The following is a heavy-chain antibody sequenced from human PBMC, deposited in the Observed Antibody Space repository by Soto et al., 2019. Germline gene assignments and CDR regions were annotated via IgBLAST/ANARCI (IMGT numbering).Heavy chain of an antibody. D-gene: IGHD3-16*01. CDR2: ITSDGSST. CDR1: GFTFSSYW. J-gene: IGHJ4*02. Sequence: EVQLVESGGGLVQPGGSLRLSCVASGFTFSSYWMHWVRQAPGKGLLWVSRITSDGSSTAYADSVKGRFTISRDNAKNTLYLQLDSLRAEDTGVYYCASLLWGSVTSDYRGQGTLVTVSS. V-gene: IGHV3-74*01. CDR3: ASLLWGSVTSDY.